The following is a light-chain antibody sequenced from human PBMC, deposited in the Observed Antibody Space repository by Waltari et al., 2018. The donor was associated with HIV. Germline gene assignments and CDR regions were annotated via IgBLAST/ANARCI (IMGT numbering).Light chain of an antibody. J-gene: IGLJ1*01. CDR3: CSYAGTGTYV. CDR2: AVT. CDR1: SRDVASYTL. Sequence: QSALTQPASVSGSPGQSITISCPATSRDVASYTLVSWYQQHPGKAPKVMIYAVTKRPSGVSNRFSGSKSDNTASLTISGLQAEDEADYYCCSYAGTGTYVFGTGTKVTVL. V-gene: IGLV2-23*02.